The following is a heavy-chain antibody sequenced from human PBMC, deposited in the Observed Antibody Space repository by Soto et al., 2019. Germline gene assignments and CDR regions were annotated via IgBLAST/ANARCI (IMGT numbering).Heavy chain of an antibody. CDR2: IYSGGST. J-gene: IGHJ1*01. Sequence: GGSLRLSCAASGFTVSSNYMSWVRQAPGKGLEWVSVIYSGGSTYYADSVKGRFTISRDNSKNTLYLQMNSLRAKDTAVYYCARDRVESGYPEYFQHWSQGTLVTVS. CDR3: ARDRVESGYPEYFQH. CDR1: GFTVSSNY. V-gene: IGHV3-53*01. D-gene: IGHD3-22*01.